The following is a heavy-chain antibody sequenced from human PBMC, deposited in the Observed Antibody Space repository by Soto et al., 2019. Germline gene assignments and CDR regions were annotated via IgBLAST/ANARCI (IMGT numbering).Heavy chain of an antibody. V-gene: IGHV1-18*01. CDR2: ISAYNGNT. D-gene: IGHD2-21*02. CDR1: GYTFTCNA. CDR3: ARGIVVVTATYFQH. J-gene: IGHJ1*01. Sequence: ASVKVSCXDSGYTFTCNAICWVRQAHGQGLEWMGWISAYNGNTNYAQKLQGRVTMTTDTSTTTAYTELRSLRSDDTAVYYCARGIVVVTATYFQHWGQGTLVTVSS.